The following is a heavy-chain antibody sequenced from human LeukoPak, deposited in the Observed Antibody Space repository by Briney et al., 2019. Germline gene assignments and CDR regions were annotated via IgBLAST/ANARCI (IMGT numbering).Heavy chain of an antibody. V-gene: IGHV3-7*04. J-gene: IGHJ4*02. Sequence: GGSLRLSCAVSGFTFSNFWMSWVRQAPGRGLEWVANIHPEGNEKYHVESVKGRFTISRDNTKDLLLLQMNGLRVEDTAVYYCARGDDFSGDHWGQGTLVTVSS. D-gene: IGHD1-1*01. CDR2: IHPEGNEK. CDR1: GFTFSNFW. CDR3: ARGDDFSGDH.